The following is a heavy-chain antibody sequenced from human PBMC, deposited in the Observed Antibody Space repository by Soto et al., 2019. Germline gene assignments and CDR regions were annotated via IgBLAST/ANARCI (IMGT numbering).Heavy chain of an antibody. CDR2: ISRSGSTI. V-gene: IGHV3-11*01. J-gene: IGHJ5*02. CDR3: ERERSRWFDP. D-gene: IGHD4-17*01. CDR1: GFTFCDYS. Sequence: LRPSCAASGFTFCDYSMSCIRQAPGKGLEWVSYISRSGSTIYYADSVKGRLTISRENAKNSLDLQMNSRGAEDTAVCYGERERSRWFDPWSQGTLDTVSS.